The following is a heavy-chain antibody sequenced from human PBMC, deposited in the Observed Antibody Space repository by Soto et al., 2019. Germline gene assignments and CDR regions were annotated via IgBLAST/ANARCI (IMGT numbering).Heavy chain of an antibody. J-gene: IGHJ4*02. V-gene: IGHV3-7*01. CDR3: ARSQVADSSSPYFDY. D-gene: IGHD6-13*01. CDR2: ISGDGSRK. Sequence: PGGSLRLSCAASGFSFSNYALTWVRQAPGKGLEWVATISGDGSRKHYVDSVKGRFTISRDNAKNSLYLQMNSLRAEDTAVYFCARSQVADSSSPYFDYWGQGTLVTVSS. CDR1: GFSFSNYA.